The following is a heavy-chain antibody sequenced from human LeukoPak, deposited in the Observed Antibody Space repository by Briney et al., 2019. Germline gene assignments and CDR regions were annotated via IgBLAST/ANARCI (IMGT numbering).Heavy chain of an antibody. CDR2: ISSSSSYI. J-gene: IGHJ6*03. CDR3: AREGIAARPLGYYYYMDV. Sequence: GGSLRLSCAASGFTFSSYSMNWVRQAPGKGLEWVSSISSSSSYIYYADSVKGRFTISRDNAKNSLYLQMNSLRAEDTALYYCAREGIAARPLGYYYYMDVWGKGTTVTVSS. D-gene: IGHD6-6*01. CDR1: GFTFSSYS. V-gene: IGHV3-21*04.